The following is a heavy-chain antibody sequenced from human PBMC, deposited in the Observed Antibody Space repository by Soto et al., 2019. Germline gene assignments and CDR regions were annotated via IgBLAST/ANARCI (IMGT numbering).Heavy chain of an antibody. CDR2: VFYTGSA. CDR3: ARSYTGRGYPGHLDS. D-gene: IGHD5-12*01. Sequence: PSETLSLTCTVSGGSISSNIYYWGWVRQPPGGGLEWIGSVFYTGSAYYNPSLKSPVTISVDTSKNQFSLKLSFVTAADTAVYFCARSYTGRGYPGHLDSRGRGTLVTVSS. CDR1: GGSISSNIYY. J-gene: IGHJ4*02. V-gene: IGHV4-39*01.